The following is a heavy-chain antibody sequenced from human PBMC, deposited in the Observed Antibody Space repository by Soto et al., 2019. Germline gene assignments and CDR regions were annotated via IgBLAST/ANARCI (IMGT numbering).Heavy chain of an antibody. CDR1: GFSFSRYV. J-gene: IGHJ5*02. Sequence: GWSLRLSCAASGFSFSRYVITWVRQTPGQGLEWVSSISGRGDATYYADSVKGRFTISRDNSKNTLFLQMNSLGADDTAVYYCAKDPILTTPPSFDPWGQGTLVTVSS. CDR3: AKDPILTTPPSFDP. V-gene: IGHV3-23*01. CDR2: ISGRGDAT. D-gene: IGHD3-9*01.